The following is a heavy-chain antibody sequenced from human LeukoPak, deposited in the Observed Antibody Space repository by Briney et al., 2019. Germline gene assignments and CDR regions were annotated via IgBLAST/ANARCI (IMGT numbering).Heavy chain of an antibody. CDR3: ARRSSGYSANYFDY. D-gene: IGHD3-22*01. V-gene: IGHV5-51*01. CDR1: GYSFTTYW. J-gene: IGHJ4*02. CDR2: IYPGDSDT. Sequence: GESLKISCKGSGYSFTTYWIGWVRQMPGKGLECMGIIYPGDSDTTYSPSFQGQVTISADKSISSAYLQWRSLKASDTAMYYCARRSSGYSANYFDYWGQGTLVTVSS.